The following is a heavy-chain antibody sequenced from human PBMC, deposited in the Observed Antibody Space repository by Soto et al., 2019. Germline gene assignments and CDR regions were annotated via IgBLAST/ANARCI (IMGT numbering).Heavy chain of an antibody. Sequence: EVQLVESGGGLVQPGGSLRLSCAASGFIFSSYDMNWVRQAPGKGLEWVSYISSGSGNILYADSVKGRFTISRDNAKNSLSLQMNSLRAEDTAVYYCARPYGTGSLNWFDPWGQGTLVTVSS. CDR3: ARPYGTGSLNWFDP. D-gene: IGHD3-10*01. CDR1: GFIFSSYD. J-gene: IGHJ5*02. V-gene: IGHV3-48*04. CDR2: ISSGSGNI.